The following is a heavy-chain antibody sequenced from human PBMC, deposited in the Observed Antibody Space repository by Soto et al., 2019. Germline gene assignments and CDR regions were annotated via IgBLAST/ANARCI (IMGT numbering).Heavy chain of an antibody. D-gene: IGHD6-6*01. CDR3: ARVFSNSFRSFYYYYGMDV. CDR1: GFTFSSYW. J-gene: IGHJ6*02. CDR2: IKQDGSEK. Sequence: EVQLVESGGGLVQPGGSLRLSCEASGFTFSSYWMTWVRQAPGKGLEWVANIKQDGSEKYYVDSVKGRFTMSRDNAKKSLYLQMNSLRSEDTALYYCARVFSNSFRSFYYYYGMDVWGQGTTVTVSS. V-gene: IGHV3-7*01.